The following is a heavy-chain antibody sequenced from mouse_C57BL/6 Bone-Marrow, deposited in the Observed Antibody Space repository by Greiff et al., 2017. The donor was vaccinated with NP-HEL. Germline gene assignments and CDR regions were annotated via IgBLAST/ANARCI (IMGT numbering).Heavy chain of an antibody. CDR2: INPNNGGT. J-gene: IGHJ4*01. CDR1: GYTFTDYN. Sequence: EVQGVESGPELVKPGASVKIPCKASGYTFTDYNMDWVKQSHGKSLEWIGDINPNNGGTIYNQKFKGKATLTVDKSSSTAYMELRSLTSEDTAVYYCAITVVSMDYWGQGTSVTVSS. CDR3: AITVVSMDY. V-gene: IGHV1-18*01. D-gene: IGHD1-1*01.